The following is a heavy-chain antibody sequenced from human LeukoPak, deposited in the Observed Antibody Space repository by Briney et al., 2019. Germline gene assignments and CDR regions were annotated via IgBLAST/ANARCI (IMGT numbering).Heavy chain of an antibody. CDR1: GFTFRSYG. V-gene: IGHV3-74*01. CDR2: ISSDGTST. Sequence: PGGSLRLSCAASGFTFRSYGMHWVRQAPGKGLVWVSRISSDGTSTTYADSVKGRFTISRDNAKNTLYLQLDSLRAEDTAIYYCASPGWSDALDVWGQGTRVTVSS. D-gene: IGHD2-15*01. J-gene: IGHJ3*01. CDR3: ASPGWSDALDV.